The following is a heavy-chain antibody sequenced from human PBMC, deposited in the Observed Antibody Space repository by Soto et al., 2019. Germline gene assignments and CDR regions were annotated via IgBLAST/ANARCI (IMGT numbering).Heavy chain of an antibody. V-gene: IGHV5-51*01. CDR1: GYSFTSYR. CDR3: ARQEWLDTDYYYGMDV. D-gene: IGHD6-19*01. J-gene: IGHJ6*02. Sequence: GESLKISCKGSGYSFTSYRIGWVRQMPGKGLEWMGIIYPGDSDTRYSPSFQGQVTISADKSISTAYLQWSSLKASDTAMYYCARQEWLDTDYYYGMDVWGQGTTVTVSS. CDR2: IYPGDSDT.